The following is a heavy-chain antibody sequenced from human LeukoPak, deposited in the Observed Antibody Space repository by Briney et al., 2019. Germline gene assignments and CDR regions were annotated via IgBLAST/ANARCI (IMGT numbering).Heavy chain of an antibody. CDR1: GYTLTGYY. Sequence: ASVKVSCKASGYTLTGYYMHWVRQAPGQGLEWMGWINPNSGGTNYAQKFQGRVTMTRDTSISTAYMELSRLRSDDTAVYYCARNVPYSSNFRYYMDVWGKGTTVTVSS. CDR3: ARNVPYSSNFRYYMDV. CDR2: INPNSGGT. V-gene: IGHV1-2*02. D-gene: IGHD6-13*01. J-gene: IGHJ6*03.